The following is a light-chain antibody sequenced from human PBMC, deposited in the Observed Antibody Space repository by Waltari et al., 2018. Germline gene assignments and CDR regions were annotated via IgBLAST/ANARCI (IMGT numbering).Light chain of an antibody. Sequence: DIVMPQSPLPLSVTPGEPPSLSCRSSQSLLHGFGTTLLDGYLQQPGQSPQLLLYWVSHRAPGVPDRFSGSGSGTDFTLKISRAEAEDVGVYLWMQARQTPCTFGQGTKVEIK. CDR1: QSLLHGFGTTL. CDR2: WVS. CDR3: MQARQTPCT. J-gene: IGKJ1*01. V-gene: IGKV2-28*01.